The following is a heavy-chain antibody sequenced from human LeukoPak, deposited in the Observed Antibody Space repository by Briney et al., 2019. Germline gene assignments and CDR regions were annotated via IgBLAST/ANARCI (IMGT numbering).Heavy chain of an antibody. CDR3: ARIGSYPVLLDY. Sequence: AETLCLTCTVSGGSISSSSYYWGWIPQPPGKGLEWTVSSYYSGSTYDNPVLSRLITMSVDTSKNQFSLKLSSVTAADTAVYYCARIGSYPVLLDYWGQGTLVTVSS. CDR1: GGSISSSSYY. CDR2: SYYSGST. D-gene: IGHD1-26*01. V-gene: IGHV4-39*07. J-gene: IGHJ4*02.